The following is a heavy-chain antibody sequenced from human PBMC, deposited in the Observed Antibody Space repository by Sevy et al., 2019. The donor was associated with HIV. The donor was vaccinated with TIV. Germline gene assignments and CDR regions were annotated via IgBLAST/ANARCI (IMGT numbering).Heavy chain of an antibody. D-gene: IGHD2-2*01. V-gene: IGHV4-59*08. Sequence: SETLSLTCSVSDDSINSYYWSWIRQPPGKGLEWIGYIYNNIGSTCYNPSLTSRVTISVDTSKNQFSLKLTSVTAADTAVYYCARGAVVIGTAATPVLDFWGLGSLVTVSS. CDR2: IYNNIGST. CDR3: ARGAVVIGTAATPVLDF. CDR1: DDSINSYY. J-gene: IGHJ4*02.